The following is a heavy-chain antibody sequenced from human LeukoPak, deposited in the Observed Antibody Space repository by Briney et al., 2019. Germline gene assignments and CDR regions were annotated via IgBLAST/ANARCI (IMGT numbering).Heavy chain of an antibody. J-gene: IGHJ5*02. D-gene: IGHD3-10*01. CDR2: INQSGST. Sequence: SETLSLTCAVYGGSFSGYYWNWIRQLPGKGLECIGEINQSGSTHYNPSFKSRVTISVDTSKNQFSLRLSSVTAADTALYYCARGPDSGSYFAWFDPWGQGTLVTVSS. V-gene: IGHV4-34*01. CDR3: ARGPDSGSYFAWFDP. CDR1: GGSFSGYY.